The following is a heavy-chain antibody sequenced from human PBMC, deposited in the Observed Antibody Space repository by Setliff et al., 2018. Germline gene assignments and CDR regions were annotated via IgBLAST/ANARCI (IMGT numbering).Heavy chain of an antibody. CDR2: INPSGGST. CDR1: GYTFTSNH. D-gene: IGHD2-8*01. J-gene: IGHJ4*02. V-gene: IGHV1-46*01. Sequence: ASVKVSCKASGYTFTSNHVHWGRQAPGQGLEWMGTINPSGGSTIYAPDFQGRVTMTWDTSTNIAYMELSGLRYADSAIYYCIMNMVRPVAGLDCWGPGTLVTVSS. CDR3: IMNMVRPVAGLDC.